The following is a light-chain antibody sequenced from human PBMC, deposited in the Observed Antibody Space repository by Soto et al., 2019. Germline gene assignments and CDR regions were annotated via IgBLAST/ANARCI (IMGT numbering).Light chain of an antibody. Sequence: QAVVVQPPSVSGAPGRTVIISCTGSSSNIGAGYEVHWYQQLPRTAPRLLIYGNKYRPSGVPDRFSGSKSGTSASLAITGLQPEDEADYYCQSYDTSLRAWVFGGGTKVTVL. CDR2: GNK. J-gene: IGLJ3*02. CDR1: SSNIGAGYE. CDR3: QSYDTSLRAWV. V-gene: IGLV1-40*01.